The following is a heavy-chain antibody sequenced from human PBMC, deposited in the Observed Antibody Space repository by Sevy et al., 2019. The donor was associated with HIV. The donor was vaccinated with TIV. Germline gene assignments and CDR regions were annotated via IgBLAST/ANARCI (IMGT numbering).Heavy chain of an antibody. CDR2: IYYSGST. Sequence: SETLSLPCTVSGGSISSSSYYWGWIRQPPGKGLEWIGSIYYSGSTYYNPSLKSRVTISVDTSKNQFSLKLSSVTAADTAVYYCARGQWLVHDYWGQGTLVTVSS. V-gene: IGHV4-39*01. J-gene: IGHJ4*02. CDR3: ARGQWLVHDY. D-gene: IGHD6-19*01. CDR1: GGSISSSSYY.